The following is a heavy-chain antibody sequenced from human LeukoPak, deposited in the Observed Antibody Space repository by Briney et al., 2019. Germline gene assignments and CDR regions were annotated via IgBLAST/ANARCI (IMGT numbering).Heavy chain of an antibody. D-gene: IGHD3-22*01. CDR2: IYYSGST. CDR3: ARHGITMIVGGDP. CDR1: GGSISSSSYY. J-gene: IGHJ5*02. Sequence: PSETLSLTCTVSGGSISSSSYYWGWIRQPPGKGLEWIGSIYYSGSTYYNPSLKSRVTISVDTSKNQFSLKLSPVTAADTAVYYCARHGITMIVGGDPWGQGTLVTVSS. V-gene: IGHV4-39*01.